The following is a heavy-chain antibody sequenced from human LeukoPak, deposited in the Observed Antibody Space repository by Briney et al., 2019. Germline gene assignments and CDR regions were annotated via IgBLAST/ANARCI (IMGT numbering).Heavy chain of an antibody. Sequence: GASVKVSCKASGYTFTGYYMHWVRQAPGQGLEWMGCINPNSGGTNYAQKLQDRVTMTTDTSTSTAYMELRSLTSDDTAVYYCARDRRFGEFPDYWGQGTLVTVSS. J-gene: IGHJ4*02. CDR3: ARDRRFGEFPDY. CDR1: GYTFTGYY. CDR2: INPNSGGT. V-gene: IGHV1-2*02. D-gene: IGHD3-10*01.